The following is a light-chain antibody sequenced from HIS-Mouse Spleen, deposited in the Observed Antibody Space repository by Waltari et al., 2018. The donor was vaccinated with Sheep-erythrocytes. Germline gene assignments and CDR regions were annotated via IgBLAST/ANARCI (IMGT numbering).Light chain of an antibody. CDR2: DAP. V-gene: IGKV3-11*01. Sequence: EIVLTQSPATLSLSPGESATLPCSASQSVTSYLAWYQQKPGQAPRLLIYDAPNRATGIPARFSGSGSGTDFTLTISSLEPEDFAVYYCQQRSNWPPLTFGGGTKVEIK. CDR3: QQRSNWPPLT. J-gene: IGKJ4*01. CDR1: QSVTSY.